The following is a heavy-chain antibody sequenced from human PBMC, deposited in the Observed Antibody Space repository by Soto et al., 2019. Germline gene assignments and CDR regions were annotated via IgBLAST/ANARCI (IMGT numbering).Heavy chain of an antibody. D-gene: IGHD3-9*01. J-gene: IGHJ4*02. V-gene: IGHV3-15*01. Sequence: GGSLRLSCAASGFTFSNAWMNWVRQAPGKGLEWIARIKSKAAGGTTDYAAPVKGRFTISRDDSTNTLYLQMNSLETEDTALYYCARLWALRYFAWRRSGDFDDWGKGTLVTVSS. CDR1: GFTFSNAW. CDR2: IKSKAAGGTT. CDR3: ARLWALRYFAWRRSGDFDD.